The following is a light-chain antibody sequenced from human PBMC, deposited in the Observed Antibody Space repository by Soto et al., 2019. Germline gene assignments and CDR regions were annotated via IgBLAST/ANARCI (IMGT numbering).Light chain of an antibody. Sequence: QSVLTQPASVSGSPGQLITLACTGTSGYVGSYSHVSWYQQHPGKAPRLIIYEGSKRPSGVSHRFSASRSDKTASLTISGLQAEDEAAYYCCSYALSSSYVFGTGTKVTVL. CDR1: SGYVGSYSH. V-gene: IGLV2-23*01. CDR3: CSYALSSSYV. CDR2: EGS. J-gene: IGLJ1*01.